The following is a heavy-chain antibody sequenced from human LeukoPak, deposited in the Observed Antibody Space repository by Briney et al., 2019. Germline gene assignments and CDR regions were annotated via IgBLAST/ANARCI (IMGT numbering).Heavy chain of an antibody. CDR3: ATGGTYFVC. CDR2: ISSTSSSI. Sequence: PGGSLRLSCAASGFTFSSYTMNWVRQAPGKGLEWVSSISSTSSSIYYADSVKGRFTISRDNAKNSLYLQMNSLRAEDTAVYYCATGGTYFVCWGQGALVTVSS. D-gene: IGHD1-26*01. CDR1: GFTFSSYT. J-gene: IGHJ4*02. V-gene: IGHV3-21*01.